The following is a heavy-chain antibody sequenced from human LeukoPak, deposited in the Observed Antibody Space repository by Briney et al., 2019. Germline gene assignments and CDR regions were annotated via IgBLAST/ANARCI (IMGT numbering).Heavy chain of an antibody. CDR1: GFTFSSYS. CDR2: ISSSSYI. D-gene: IGHD2-15*01. Sequence: GGSLRLSCAASGFTFSSYSMNWVRQAPGKGLEWVSSISSSSYIYYADSLKGRFTISRDNAKNSLYLQMNSLRAEDTAVYYCARGGRYCSGGSCSTTFDYWGHGTLVTVSS. J-gene: IGHJ4*01. V-gene: IGHV3-21*01. CDR3: ARGGRYCSGGSCSTTFDY.